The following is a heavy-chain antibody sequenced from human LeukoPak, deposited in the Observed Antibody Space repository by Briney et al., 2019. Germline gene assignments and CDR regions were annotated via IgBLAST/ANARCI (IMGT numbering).Heavy chain of an antibody. CDR1: GGSISSGDYY. Sequence: PSQTLSLTCTVSGGSISSGDYYWSWIRQPPGKGLEWIGYIYYSGSTYYNPSLKSRVTISVDTSKNQFSLKLSSVTAADTAVYYCARDGGRDSGSYYEDYWGQGTLVTVSS. CDR3: ARDGGRDSGSYYEDY. D-gene: IGHD1-26*01. CDR2: IYYSGST. J-gene: IGHJ4*02. V-gene: IGHV4-30-4*01.